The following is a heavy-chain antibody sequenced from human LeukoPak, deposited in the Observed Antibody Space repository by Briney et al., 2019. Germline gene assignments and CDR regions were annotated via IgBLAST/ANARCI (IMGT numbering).Heavy chain of an antibody. CDR2: VYPLDSET. CDR1: GYSFNTFM. J-gene: IGHJ4*02. D-gene: IGHD3-16*01. V-gene: IGHV5-51*01. Sequence: PGESLKISCQTSGYSFNTFMIAWVRQAPGRGLEWMGLVYPLDSETRYGPSFQGQVTISADKSTSSAFLQWDSLKASDTAMYYCARSRYEYVWGSDYYFDYWGQGALVTVSS. CDR3: ARSRYEYVWGSDYYFDY.